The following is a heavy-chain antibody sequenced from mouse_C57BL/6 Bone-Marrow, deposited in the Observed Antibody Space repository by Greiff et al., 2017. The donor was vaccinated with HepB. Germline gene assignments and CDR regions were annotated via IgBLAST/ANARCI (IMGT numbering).Heavy chain of an antibody. J-gene: IGHJ2*01. CDR3: AREKDPY. CDR2: IDPSDSYT. CDR1: GYTFTSYW. V-gene: IGHV1-50*01. Sequence: QVQLKQPGAELVKPGASVKLSCKASGYTFTSYWMQWVKQRPGQGLEWIGEIDPSDSYTNYNQKFKGKATLTVDTSSSTAYMQLSILTSEDSAVYYYAREKDPYWGQGTTLTVSS.